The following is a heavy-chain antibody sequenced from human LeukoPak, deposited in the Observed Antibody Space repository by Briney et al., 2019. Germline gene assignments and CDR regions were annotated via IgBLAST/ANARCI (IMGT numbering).Heavy chain of an antibody. CDR3: ASAERITMVRGVTHDAFDI. V-gene: IGHV4-39*01. D-gene: IGHD3-10*01. Sequence: PSETLSLTCTVSGGSISSSSYYWGWIRQPPGKGLEWIGSIYYSGSTYYNPSLKSRVTISVDTSKNQFSLKLSSVTAADTAVYYCASAERITMVRGVTHDAFDIWGQGTMVSVSS. CDR2: IYYSGST. J-gene: IGHJ3*02. CDR1: GGSISSSSYY.